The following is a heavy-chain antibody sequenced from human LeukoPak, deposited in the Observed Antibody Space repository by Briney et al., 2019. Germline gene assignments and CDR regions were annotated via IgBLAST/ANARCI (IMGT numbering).Heavy chain of an antibody. CDR3: ARGERSSGWYSEGNAFDI. CDR2: ISNSGSTM. V-gene: IGHV3-48*04. D-gene: IGHD6-19*01. Sequence: PGGSLRLSCAVSGFTFNSYSMNWVRQAPGKGLEWVSYISNSGSTMYYADSVKGRFTISRDNAKNSLYLQMNSLRPEDTAIYYCARGERSSGWYSEGNAFDIWGQGTMVTVSS. CDR1: GFTFNSYS. J-gene: IGHJ3*02.